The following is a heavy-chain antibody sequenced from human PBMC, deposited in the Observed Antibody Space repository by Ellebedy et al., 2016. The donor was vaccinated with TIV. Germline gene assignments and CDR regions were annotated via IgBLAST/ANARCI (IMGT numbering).Heavy chain of an antibody. Sequence: AASVKVSCKASGYTFTGYYMHWLRQAPGQGLEWLGWINPNSGGTTYAQKFQGRVTMIRDTSLSTVYLDLSRLKSDDTALYYCARGGFSGFEYSSWFDPWGQGTLVTVSS. D-gene: IGHD5-12*01. CDR2: INPNSGGT. CDR3: ARGGFSGFEYSSWFDP. V-gene: IGHV1-2*02. CDR1: GYTFTGYY. J-gene: IGHJ5*02.